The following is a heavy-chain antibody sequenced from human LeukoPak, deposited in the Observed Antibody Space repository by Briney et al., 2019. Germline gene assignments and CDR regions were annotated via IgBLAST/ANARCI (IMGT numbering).Heavy chain of an antibody. J-gene: IGHJ4*02. V-gene: IGHV1-3*01. CDR3: ARDGWYYGSGSYFPYYFDY. CDR2: INAGNGNT. CDR1: GYTFINYA. D-gene: IGHD3-10*01. Sequence: ASVKVSCKASGYTFINYAMHWVRQAPGQRLEWMGWINAGNGNTKFSQKFQGRVTITRDTSASTVYMELSSLRSEDTAVYYCARDGWYYGSGSYFPYYFDYWGQGTLVTVSS.